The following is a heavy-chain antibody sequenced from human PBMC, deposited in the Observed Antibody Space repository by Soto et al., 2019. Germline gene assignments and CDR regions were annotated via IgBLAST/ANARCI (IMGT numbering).Heavy chain of an antibody. J-gene: IGHJ5*02. V-gene: IGHV4-34*01. D-gene: IGHD2-15*01. CDR1: AGSFTDSY. Sequence: QVQLQQWGAGLLKPSETLSLTCAVSAGSFTDSYWSWIRQSPGQGLAWIGEIDHAGHTNYNPSLTGRVTISVDASKTQFSLNLTSVTAADTAVYYCAKEVVAGTNWFDPWGQGTLVTVSS. CDR3: AKEVVAGTNWFDP. CDR2: IDHAGHT.